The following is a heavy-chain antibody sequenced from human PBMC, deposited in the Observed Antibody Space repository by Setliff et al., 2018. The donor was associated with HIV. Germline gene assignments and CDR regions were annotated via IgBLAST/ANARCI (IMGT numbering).Heavy chain of an antibody. J-gene: IGHJ4*02. V-gene: IGHV3-74*01. Sequence: PGGSLRLSCTASGIIFSNNWMHWVRQVPGKGLVWVSTINPDGSETSYADSVKGRFTISRDNAKNTLYLQMNSLRAEDTAGYYCARERWAGATRPNDFDYWGQGTLVTVSS. CDR3: ARERWAGATRPNDFDY. CDR1: GIIFSNNW. D-gene: IGHD6-6*01. CDR2: INPDGSET.